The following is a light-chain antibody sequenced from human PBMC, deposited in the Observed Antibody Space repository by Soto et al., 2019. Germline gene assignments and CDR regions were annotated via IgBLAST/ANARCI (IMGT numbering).Light chain of an antibody. CDR3: SSYTDNSNYV. J-gene: IGLJ1*01. Sequence: QSALTQPASVSGSPGQSITISCTGTSGDLAIYNYVSWYQQQPGKAPKLMIYQVTNRPSGVSNRFSGSRSGNTASLTISGLQAEDEADYYCSSYTDNSNYVFGTGTKVTVL. CDR1: SGDLAIYNY. CDR2: QVT. V-gene: IGLV2-14*01.